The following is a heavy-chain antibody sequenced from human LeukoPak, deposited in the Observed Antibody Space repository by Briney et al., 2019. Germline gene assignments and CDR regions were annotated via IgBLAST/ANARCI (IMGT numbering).Heavy chain of an antibody. CDR2: IKSDGSIT. CDR3: TRDHYSSSPY. V-gene: IGHV3-74*01. J-gene: IGHJ4*02. CDR1: GFTFSSYW. D-gene: IGHD6-6*01. Sequence: GGSLRLSCAASGFTFSSYWMHWVRQAPGKGLVWLSRIKSDGSITSYADSVKGRFTISRDNAKNTLYLQMNSLRAEDTAIYYCTRDHYSSSPYCGQGTLVTVSS.